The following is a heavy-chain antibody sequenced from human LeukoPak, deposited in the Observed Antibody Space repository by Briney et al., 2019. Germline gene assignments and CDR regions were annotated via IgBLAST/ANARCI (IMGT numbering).Heavy chain of an antibody. J-gene: IGHJ4*02. CDR3: ASGSGTYSPDY. CDR2: INPNSGGT. CDR1: GYTFTGQY. Sequence: ASVKVSCKASGYTFTGQYLHWVRQAPGQGLEWMGWINPNSGGTNYAQKFQGRVIMTGDTSITTAYMELSRLRSDDTAVYYCASGSGTYSPDYWGQGTLVSVSS. V-gene: IGHV1-2*02. D-gene: IGHD3-10*01.